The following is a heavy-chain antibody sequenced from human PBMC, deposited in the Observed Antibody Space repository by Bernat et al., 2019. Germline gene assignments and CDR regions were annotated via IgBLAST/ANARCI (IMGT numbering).Heavy chain of an antibody. CDR2: LSHDGDNK. Sequence: QVQLVESGGGVVQPGGSLRLSCAASGFTFRRYVMHWVRQAPGKGLEWVTSLSHDGDNKFYADSWKGRFIISRDNSKNTPYLHMNSLRAEDTAIYYCAKDRYDFWSGYFRPDDYWGQGTLVTVSS. D-gene: IGHD3-3*01. J-gene: IGHJ4*02. V-gene: IGHV3-30*18. CDR3: AKDRYDFWSGYFRPDDY. CDR1: GFTFRRYV.